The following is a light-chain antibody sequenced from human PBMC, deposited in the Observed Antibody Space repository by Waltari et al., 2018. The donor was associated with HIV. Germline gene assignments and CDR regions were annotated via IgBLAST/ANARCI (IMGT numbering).Light chain of an antibody. J-gene: IGKJ1*01. V-gene: IGKV1-5*01. CDR3: HHYGTSSHP. CDR1: QRLFQW. CDR2: AAS. Sequence: DIQMTQSPSIPSASVGDRVTLPFRASQRLFQWLAWYQQKPGKAPKVLVCAASTLVEGVPSRFSGSRSGTEFNLTITNLQPDDFATYYCHHYGTSSHPFGHGTKV.